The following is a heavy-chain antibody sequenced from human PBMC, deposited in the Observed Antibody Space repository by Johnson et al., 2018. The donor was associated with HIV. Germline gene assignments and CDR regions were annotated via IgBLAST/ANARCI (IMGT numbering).Heavy chain of an antibody. CDR3: ARDQEQLVPWDAFDI. J-gene: IGHJ3*02. CDR1: GFTFSSYA. D-gene: IGHD6-6*01. Sequence: QVKLVESGGGVVQPGRSLRLSCAASGFTFSSYAMHWVRQAPGKGLEWVAVISYDGSNKYYADSVKVRFTISRDNSKNTLYLQMNSLRAEDTAVYYCARDQEQLVPWDAFDIWGQGTMVTVSS. V-gene: IGHV3-30*04. CDR2: ISYDGSNK.